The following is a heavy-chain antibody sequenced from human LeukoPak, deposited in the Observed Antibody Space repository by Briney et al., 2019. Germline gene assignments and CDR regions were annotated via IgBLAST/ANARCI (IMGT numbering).Heavy chain of an antibody. J-gene: IGHJ4*02. Sequence: ASVKVSCKASGYTFTSYGISWVRQAPGQGLEWMGWISAYNGNTNYAQKLQGRVTMTTDTSTSTAYMELRSLRSDDTAVYYCARDLRGAAAGTLPDYWGQGTLVTVSS. CDR3: ARDLRGAAAGTLPDY. V-gene: IGHV1-18*01. D-gene: IGHD6-13*01. CDR2: ISAYNGNT. CDR1: GYTFTSYG.